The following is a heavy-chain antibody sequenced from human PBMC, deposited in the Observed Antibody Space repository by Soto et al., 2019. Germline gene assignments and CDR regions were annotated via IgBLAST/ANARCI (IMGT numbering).Heavy chain of an antibody. V-gene: IGHV4-59*01. Sequence: SETLSLTCTVSGISIRTYYWSWLRQPPGKGLEWIGYIYDIGSTNYNPSLKSRLTISVDTSKNHFSLKLSSVTAADTAVYYCARDRSESTLWYFLDYWGQGTLVTAPQ. CDR2: IYDIGST. J-gene: IGHJ4*02. CDR1: GISIRTYY. CDR3: ARDRSESTLWYFLDY. D-gene: IGHD6-13*01.